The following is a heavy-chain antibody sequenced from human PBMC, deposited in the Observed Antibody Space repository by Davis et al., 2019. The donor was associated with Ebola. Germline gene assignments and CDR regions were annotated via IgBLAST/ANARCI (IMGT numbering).Heavy chain of an antibody. D-gene: IGHD2-2*02. CDR1: GFTFSSYE. CDR3: ARYCSSTSCYTRGFDY. CDR2: ISSSGSTI. V-gene: IGHV3-48*03. J-gene: IGHJ4*02. Sequence: GESLKISCAASGFTFSSYEMNWVRQAPGKGLEWVSYISSSGSTIYYADSVKGRFTISRDNAKNSLYLQMNSLRAEDTAVYYCARYCSSTSCYTRGFDYWGQGALVTVSS.